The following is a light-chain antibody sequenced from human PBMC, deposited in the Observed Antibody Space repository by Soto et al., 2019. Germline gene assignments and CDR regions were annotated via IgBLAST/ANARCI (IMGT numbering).Light chain of an antibody. J-gene: IGKJ1*01. V-gene: IGKV3-20*01. CDR3: QQYGSSPPWT. Sequence: IVLTQSRGTLSLSPGERATLSCRASQSVSSSYLAWYQQKPGQAPRLLIYGASSRATGIPDRFSGSGSGTDFTLTISRLEPEDFAVYYCQQYGSSPPWTFGHGTKVDIK. CDR2: GAS. CDR1: QSVSSSY.